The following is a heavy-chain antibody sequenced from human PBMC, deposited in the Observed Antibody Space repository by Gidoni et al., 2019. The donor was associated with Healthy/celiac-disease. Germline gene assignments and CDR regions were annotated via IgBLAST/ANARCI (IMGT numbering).Heavy chain of an antibody. V-gene: IGHV5-10-1*03. D-gene: IGHD2-2*01. J-gene: IGHJ4*02. CDR3: AVISGGEIVVVPAAMDFDY. CDR2: IDPSDSYT. CDR1: GSSFTSYW. Sequence: EVQLVQSGAEVKKPGESLRISCKGSGSSFTSYWIRWVRQMPGKGLEWMGRIDPSDSYTNYSPSFQGHVTISADKSISTAYLQWSSLKASDTAMYYCAVISGGEIVVVPAAMDFDYWGQGTLVTVSS.